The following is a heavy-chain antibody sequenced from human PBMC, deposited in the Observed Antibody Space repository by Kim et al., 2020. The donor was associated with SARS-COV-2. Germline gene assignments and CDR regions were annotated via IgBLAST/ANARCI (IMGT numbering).Heavy chain of an antibody. V-gene: IGHV3-23*01. CDR3: TKGRVSWLQLGVAFD. D-gene: IGHD4-4*01. Sequence: GGSLRLSCAVSGFTFSNSAMNWVRQAPGKGLEWVSGISGNGASTFYAESVKGRIAISSDNSKNTLYLHMSSLRAEATAVYYCTKGRVSWLQLGVAFD. CDR2: ISGNGAST. J-gene: IGHJ3*02. CDR1: GFTFSNSA.